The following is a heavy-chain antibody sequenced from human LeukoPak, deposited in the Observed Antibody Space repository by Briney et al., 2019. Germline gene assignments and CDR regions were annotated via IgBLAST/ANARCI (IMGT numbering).Heavy chain of an antibody. CDR3: VRGYGATGFDF. Sequence: SQTLSLTCAISGDSVSNNRGAWNWIRQSPSRGLEWLGRTYYRSQWSYDYATSLKGRMTINIDTSKNQFSLHLTSVTPEDTAVYHCVRGYGATGFDFWGQGTLVTVSS. D-gene: IGHD1-14*01. CDR2: TYYRSQWSY. V-gene: IGHV6-1*01. CDR1: GDSVSNNRGA. J-gene: IGHJ4*02.